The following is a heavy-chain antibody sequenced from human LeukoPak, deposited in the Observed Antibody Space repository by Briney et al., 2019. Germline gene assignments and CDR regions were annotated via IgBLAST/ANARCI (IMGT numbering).Heavy chain of an antibody. CDR2: IYHSGST. J-gene: IGHJ4*02. CDR1: GGSISSSNW. CDR3: ARGDWVEMATMPPDY. D-gene: IGHD5-24*01. V-gene: IGHV4-4*02. Sequence: SGTLSLTCAVSGGSISSSNWWSWVRQPPGKGLEWIGEIYHSGSTNYNPSLKSRVTISVDTSKNQFSLKLSSVTAADTAVYYCARGDWVEMATMPPDYWGQGTLVTVSS.